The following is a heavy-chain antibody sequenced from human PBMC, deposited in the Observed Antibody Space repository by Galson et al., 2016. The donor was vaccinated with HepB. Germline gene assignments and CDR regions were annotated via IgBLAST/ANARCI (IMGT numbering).Heavy chain of an antibody. D-gene: IGHD4-11*01. J-gene: IGHJ4*02. Sequence: ETLSLTCAVSGGSFSNYYWTWIRQPPGKGLEWVGEIKHGESTNYNPSLMSRVTMSLDMSKSQFSLRLTSVTAADTAVYYCARGVTTVRLAYWGQGIPVTVS. CDR1: GGSFSNYY. V-gene: IGHV4-34*01. CDR3: ARGVTTVRLAY. CDR2: IKHGEST.